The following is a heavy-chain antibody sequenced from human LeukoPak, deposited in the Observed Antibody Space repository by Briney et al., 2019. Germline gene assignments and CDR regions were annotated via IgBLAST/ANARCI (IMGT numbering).Heavy chain of an antibody. Sequence: GGSLRLSCAASGFTFSSYAMHWVRHAPGKGLEWVAVISYDGSNKYYADSVKGRFTISRDNSKNTLYLQMNSLRAEDTAVYYCARDATGSIDYWGQGTLVTVSS. J-gene: IGHJ4*02. V-gene: IGHV3-30*04. CDR3: ARDATGSIDY. CDR1: GFTFSSYA. CDR2: ISYDGSNK. D-gene: IGHD1/OR15-1a*01.